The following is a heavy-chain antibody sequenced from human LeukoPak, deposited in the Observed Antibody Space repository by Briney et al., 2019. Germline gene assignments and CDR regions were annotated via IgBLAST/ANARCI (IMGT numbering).Heavy chain of an antibody. D-gene: IGHD3-16*02. CDR1: GFTFYDYS. CDR3: AKVVSLSSAEYLHH. Sequence: ALRLSCAASGFTFYDYSMHWVRQAPRKGLEWGLGISWSGDNVGYADSVKGRFTVSRDNARNSLFLQMNSLRPEDTALYYCAKVVSLSSAEYLHHWGQGTLVTVSS. CDR2: ISWSGDNV. J-gene: IGHJ1*01. V-gene: IGHV3-9*01.